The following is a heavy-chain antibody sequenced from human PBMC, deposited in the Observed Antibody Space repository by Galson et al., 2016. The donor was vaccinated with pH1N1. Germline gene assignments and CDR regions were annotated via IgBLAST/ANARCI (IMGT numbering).Heavy chain of an antibody. Sequence: PALVKPTQTLTLTCTFSGFSLSTSGVGVGWIRQPPGKALEWLALIYWDDDKRHGPSLKSRLTITKDTSKNQVVLTMTNMDPVDTATYYCAHTGFGEFLGYFDYWGQGTLVTVSS. CDR3: AHTGFGEFLGYFDY. D-gene: IGHD3-10*01. V-gene: IGHV2-5*05. CDR2: IYWDDDK. CDR1: GFSLSTSGVG. J-gene: IGHJ4*02.